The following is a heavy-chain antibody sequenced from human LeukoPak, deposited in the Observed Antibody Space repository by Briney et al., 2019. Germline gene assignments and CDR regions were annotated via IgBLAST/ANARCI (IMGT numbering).Heavy chain of an antibody. J-gene: IGHJ4*02. CDR2: MYYSGST. V-gene: IGHV4-39*07. CDR3: ARGLRNDY. CDR1: GGSISSSSYY. Sequence: SETLSLTCTVSGGSISSSSYYWGWIRQPPGKGLEWIGSMYYSGSTYYNPSLKSRVTISVDTSKNQFSLKLSSVTAADTAVYYCARGLRNDYWGQGTLVTVSS.